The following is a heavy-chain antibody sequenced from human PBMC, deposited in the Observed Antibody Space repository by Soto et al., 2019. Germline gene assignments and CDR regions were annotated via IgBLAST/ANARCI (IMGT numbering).Heavy chain of an antibody. CDR2: ISYDGSYR. D-gene: IGHD3-3*01. V-gene: IGHV3-30*18. J-gene: IGHJ3*01. CDR3: AKLVEEWELFGSGDPFAV. Sequence: PGGSLRLSCSASGFTFSSFGMHWVRQAPGKGLEWVAVISYDGSYRNYANSVKGRFTISRDKTQNTLYLQMNSLRAEDTALYYCAKLVEEWELFGSGDPFAVWGQGTMVTVSS. CDR1: GFTFSSFG.